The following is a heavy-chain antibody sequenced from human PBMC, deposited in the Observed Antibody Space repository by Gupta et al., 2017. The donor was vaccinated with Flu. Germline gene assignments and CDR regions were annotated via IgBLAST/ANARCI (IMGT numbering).Heavy chain of an antibody. J-gene: IGHJ5*02. D-gene: IGHD3-9*01. CDR1: RSSYD. Sequence: RSSYDWGWIRQPPGKGLEWIGSIFYTGTTPYSPSLKSRVTISVDTSKNQFSLTLSSVTAADTAVYYGARRGKTGYDNWFDPWGQGTLVTVSS. CDR3: ARRGKTGYDNWFDP. CDR2: IFYTGTT. V-gene: IGHV4-39*01.